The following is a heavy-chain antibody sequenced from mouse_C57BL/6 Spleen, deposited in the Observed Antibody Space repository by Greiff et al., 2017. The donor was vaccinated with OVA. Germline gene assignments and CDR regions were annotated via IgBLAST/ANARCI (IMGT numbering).Heavy chain of an antibody. CDR3: ARQLRLRDYFDY. CDR1: GFTFSDYY. D-gene: IGHD3-2*02. Sequence: EVKVVESGGGLVQPGGSLKLSCAASGFTFSDYYMYWVRQTPEKRLEWVAYISNGGGSTYYPDTVKGRFTISRDNAKNTLYLQMSRLKSEDTAMYYCARQLRLRDYFDYWGQGTTLTVSS. J-gene: IGHJ2*01. V-gene: IGHV5-12*01. CDR2: ISNGGGST.